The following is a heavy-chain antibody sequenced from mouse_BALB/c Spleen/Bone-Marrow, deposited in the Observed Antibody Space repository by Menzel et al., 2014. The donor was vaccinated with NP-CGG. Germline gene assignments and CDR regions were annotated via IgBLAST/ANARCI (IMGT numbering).Heavy chain of an antibody. V-gene: IGHV7-3*02. J-gene: IGHJ2*01. D-gene: IGHD4-1*01. CDR1: GFTFTDYY. Sequence: EVMLVESGGGLVQPGGSLRLSCATSGFTFTDYYMTWVRQPPGEALEWLAFIRNKVNGYTSEYSASVKGRFTVSRDDSQSILYLQMSTLRAEDSATYYCAKCTGTGYFDYWGQGTTLTVSS. CDR3: AKCTGTGYFDY. CDR2: IRNKVNGYTS.